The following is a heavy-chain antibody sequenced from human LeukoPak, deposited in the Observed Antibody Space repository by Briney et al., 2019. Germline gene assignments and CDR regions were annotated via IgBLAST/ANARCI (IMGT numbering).Heavy chain of an antibody. Sequence: PGGSLRLSRAASGFTFSSYGMHWVRQAPGKGLEWVAVISYDGSNKYYADSVKGRFTISRDNSKNTLYLQMNSLRAEDTAVYYCAKDIAVALDYWGQGTLVTVSS. CDR3: AKDIAVALDY. CDR2: ISYDGSNK. CDR1: GFTFSSYG. V-gene: IGHV3-30*18. J-gene: IGHJ4*02. D-gene: IGHD6-19*01.